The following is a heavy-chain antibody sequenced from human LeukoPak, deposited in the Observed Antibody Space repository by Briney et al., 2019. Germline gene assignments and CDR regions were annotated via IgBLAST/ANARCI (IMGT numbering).Heavy chain of an antibody. D-gene: IGHD2-8*01. J-gene: IGHJ4*02. V-gene: IGHV4-61*02. CDR3: TRSRERYRSYGACYIDLQAR. Sequence: PSETLSLTCTVPGDSITSGIYYWTWMRQPAGKGLEGVGRIYTSGSTDYNASLKSRVTISMHTSKNQFSLKLNPVPAADTAVYYCTRSRERYRSYGACYIDLQARWGQGTPVTVSS. CDR2: IYTSGST. CDR1: GDSITSGIYY.